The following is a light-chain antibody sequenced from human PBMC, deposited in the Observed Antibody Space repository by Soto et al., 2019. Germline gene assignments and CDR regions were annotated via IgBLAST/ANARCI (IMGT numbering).Light chain of an antibody. CDR1: SSDVGDYKY. J-gene: IGLJ1*01. CDR3: SSYTTSNTLV. V-gene: IGLV2-14*01. Sequence: SALTQPASVSGSPGQSITISCTGTSSDVGDYKYVSWYQKHPGKAPKALIYEVSNRPSGVSNRFSGSKSGNTASLTISGLQAEDEADYYCSSYTTSNTLVFGPGTKVTVL. CDR2: EVS.